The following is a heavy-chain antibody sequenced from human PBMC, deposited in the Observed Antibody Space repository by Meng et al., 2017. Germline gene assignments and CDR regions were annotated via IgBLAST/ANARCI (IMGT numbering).Heavy chain of an antibody. CDR1: GFSLTTRWVG. V-gene: IGHV2-5*02. CDR2: STWDDDK. D-gene: IGHD5-12*01. J-gene: IGHJ4*02. CDR3: AHEVDINLDC. Sequence: QITLRESGPTLVKPTQPRQMTCTFSGFSLTTRWVGVGWIRQPPGKSIEWLALSTWDDDKRYSPALKSRLTITKDTSKNQVVLTMTNMDPVDTATYYCAHEVDINLDCWGQGTLVTVSS.